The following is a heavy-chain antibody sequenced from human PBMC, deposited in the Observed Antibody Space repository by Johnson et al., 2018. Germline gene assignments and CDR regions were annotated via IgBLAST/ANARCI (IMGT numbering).Heavy chain of an antibody. CDR1: GFTFSSYG. Sequence: QVQLLESGGGVVQPGRSLRLSCAASGFTFSSYGMHWVRQAPGKGLEWVAVISYDGSNKYYADSVKGRFTISRDNSKNRLYLQMNSLRAEDTAVYYCAREITPYYYYAMDVWGQGTTVTVSS. J-gene: IGHJ6*02. CDR3: AREITPYYYYAMDV. D-gene: IGHD3-16*01. CDR2: ISYDGSNK. V-gene: IGHV3-30*03.